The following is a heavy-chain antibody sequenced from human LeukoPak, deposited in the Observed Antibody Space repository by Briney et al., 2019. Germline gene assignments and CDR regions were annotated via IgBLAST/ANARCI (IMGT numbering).Heavy chain of an antibody. D-gene: IGHD2-2*01. J-gene: IGHJ6*03. V-gene: IGHV3-73*01. CDR3: TRSDIVVVPAAGYYYYYMDV. Sequence: GGSLKLSCAASGFSFSGSAMHWVRQASGKGLEWVGRIRSKANSYATAYAASVKGRFTISRDDSKNTAYLQMNSLKTEDTAVYYCTRSDIVVVPAAGYYYYYMDVWGKGTTVTVSS. CDR1: GFSFSGSA. CDR2: IRSKANSYAT.